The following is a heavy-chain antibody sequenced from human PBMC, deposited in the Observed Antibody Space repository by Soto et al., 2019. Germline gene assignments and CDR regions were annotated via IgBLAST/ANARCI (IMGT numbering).Heavy chain of an antibody. CDR1: GGSISSGGYS. J-gene: IGHJ6*02. Sequence: QLQLQESGSGLVKPSQTLSLTCAVSGGSISSGGYSWSWIRQPPGKGLEWIGYIYHSGSTYYNPYLKCRFTRSVDRSENQVSLKLSSVTASDTAVYYCAREVVTMVRGVYYYYGMDVWGQGTTVTVSS. CDR3: AREVVTMVRGVYYYYGMDV. D-gene: IGHD3-10*01. V-gene: IGHV4-30-2*01. CDR2: IYHSGST.